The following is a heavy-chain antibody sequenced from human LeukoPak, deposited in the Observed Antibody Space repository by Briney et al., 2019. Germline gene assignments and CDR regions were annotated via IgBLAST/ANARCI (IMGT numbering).Heavy chain of an antibody. J-gene: IGHJ4*02. Sequence: GGSLRLSCAASGFTFSSYAMSWVRQAPGKGLEWVSAISGSGGGTYYADSVKGRFTISRDNSKNTLYLQMNSLRAEDTAVYYCAKGTYYYDSSGYYYYFDYWGQGTLVTVSS. D-gene: IGHD3-22*01. CDR3: AKGTYYYDSSGYYYYFDY. CDR1: GFTFSSYA. V-gene: IGHV3-23*01. CDR2: ISGSGGGT.